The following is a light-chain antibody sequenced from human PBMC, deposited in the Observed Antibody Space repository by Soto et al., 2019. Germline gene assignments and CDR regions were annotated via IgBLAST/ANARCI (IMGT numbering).Light chain of an antibody. CDR2: KVS. CDR1: QSLVYSDGNTY. CDR3: MQGTHWPRARLWT. V-gene: IGKV2-30*01. J-gene: IGKJ1*01. Sequence: DVVMTQSPLSLPVTLGQPASISCRSSQSLVYSDGNTYLNWFQQRPGQSRRGLIYKVSNRDSGVPDRCSGSGSGTDFTLKISRVEAEDVGVYYCMQGTHWPRARLWTFGQGTKVEIK.